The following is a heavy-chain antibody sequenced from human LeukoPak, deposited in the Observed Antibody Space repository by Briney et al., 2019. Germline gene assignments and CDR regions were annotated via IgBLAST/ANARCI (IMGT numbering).Heavy chain of an antibody. V-gene: IGHV3-74*01. CDR2: INSDVRST. Sequence: PGGSLRLSCAVSGFTFSNYSMRWVRQAPRKGLVWVSRINSDVRSTNYASFVKGRFTISRENTKNTLYLQMHSLSAEDKAVYFCTRVGRRIYDYWYQGTLVTVSS. CDR3: TRVGRRIYDY. J-gene: IGHJ4*02. CDR1: GFTFSNYS. D-gene: IGHD3-10*01.